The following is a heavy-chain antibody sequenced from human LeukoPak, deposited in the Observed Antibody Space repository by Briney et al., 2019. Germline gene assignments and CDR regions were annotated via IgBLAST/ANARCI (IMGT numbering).Heavy chain of an antibody. Sequence: SETLSLTCTVSGGSISSYYWSWIRQPPGKGLEWIGYIYYSGSTNYNPSLKSRVTISVDTSKNQFSLKLSSVTAADTAVYYCARSGPGLWFGSWGYYYYMDVWGKGTTVTVSS. D-gene: IGHD3-10*01. V-gene: IGHV4-59*01. CDR2: IYYSGST. CDR1: GGSISSYY. CDR3: ARSGPGLWFGSWGYYYYMDV. J-gene: IGHJ6*03.